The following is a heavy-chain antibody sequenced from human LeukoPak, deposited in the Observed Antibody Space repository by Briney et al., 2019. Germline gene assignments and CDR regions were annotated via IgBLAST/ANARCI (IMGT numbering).Heavy chain of an antibody. CDR3: ARIGRCSSTSCYVWGGYYYYYYMDV. V-gene: IGHV4-34*01. Sequence: SETLSLTCAVYGGSFSGYYWSWNRQPPGKGLEWIGEINHSGSTNYNPSLKSRVTISVDTSKNQFSLKLSSVTAADTAVYYCARIGRCSSTSCYVWGGYYYYYYMDVWGKGTTVTVSS. CDR1: GGSFSGYY. CDR2: INHSGST. J-gene: IGHJ6*03. D-gene: IGHD2-2*01.